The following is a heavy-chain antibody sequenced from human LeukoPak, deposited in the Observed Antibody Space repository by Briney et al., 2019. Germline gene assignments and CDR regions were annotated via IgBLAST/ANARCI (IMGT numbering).Heavy chain of an antibody. V-gene: IGHV4-39*02. Sequence: SETLSLTCTVCVCSISSSIYYWGWFRQPPGKGLEWIGSIYYNVATYYNSSLKSRVTISVDTSKNHLSLKLSSMTASDTAVYYCARVRVGYNRNWAYWGQGTLVTVSS. J-gene: IGHJ4*02. CDR3: ARVRVGYNRNWAY. CDR1: VCSISSSIYY. D-gene: IGHD5-24*01. CDR2: IYYNVAT.